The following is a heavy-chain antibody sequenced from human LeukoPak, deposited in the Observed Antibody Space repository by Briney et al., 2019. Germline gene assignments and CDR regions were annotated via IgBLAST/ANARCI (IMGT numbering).Heavy chain of an antibody. J-gene: IGHJ5*02. Sequence: SETLSLTCTVSGGSISSSSYYWGWIRQPPGKGLEWIGSIYYSGSTYYNPSLKSRVTISVDTSKNQFSLKLSSVTAADTAVYYCARKEMATMSSWFDPWGQGTLVTVSS. CDR1: GGSISSSSYY. CDR2: IYYSGST. V-gene: IGHV4-39*07. CDR3: ARKEMATMSSWFDP. D-gene: IGHD5-24*01.